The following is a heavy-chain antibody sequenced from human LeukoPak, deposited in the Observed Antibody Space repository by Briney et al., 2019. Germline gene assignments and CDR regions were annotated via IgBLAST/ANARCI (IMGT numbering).Heavy chain of an antibody. D-gene: IGHD3-16*01. Sequence: PGGSLRLSCAASGLSFSSFAMSWVRQGPARGLEWVSSIRDNGETFHADSVKGRFTLSSDSSTNTVYFQLNNLRVEDTALYYCAEASWVSSTDAVRWGQGTLVTVSS. CDR2: IRDNGET. J-gene: IGHJ4*02. V-gene: IGHV3-23*01. CDR1: GLSFSSFA. CDR3: AEASWVSSTDAVR.